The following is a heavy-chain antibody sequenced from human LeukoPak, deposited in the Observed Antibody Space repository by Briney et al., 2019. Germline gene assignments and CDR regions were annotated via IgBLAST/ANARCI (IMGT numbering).Heavy chain of an antibody. Sequence: ASVKVSCKASGYTFTSYGISWVRQAPGQGLEWMGWISAYNGNTNYAQKLQGRVTMTTDTSTSTAYMELRSLRSDDTAVYYCARDSVQLERPLWDAFDIWGQGTMVTVSS. CDR1: GYTFTSYG. V-gene: IGHV1-18*01. J-gene: IGHJ3*02. D-gene: IGHD1-1*01. CDR2: ISAYNGNT. CDR3: ARDSVQLERPLWDAFDI.